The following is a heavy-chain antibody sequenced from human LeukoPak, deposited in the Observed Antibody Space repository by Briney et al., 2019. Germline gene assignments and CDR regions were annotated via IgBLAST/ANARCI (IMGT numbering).Heavy chain of an antibody. Sequence: PGGSLRLSCAASGFTFSSYSMNWVRQAPGKGLEWVSYISSSSSTIYYADSVKGRFTISRDNAENSLYLQMNSLRAEDTAVYYCARLRWDIVVVPAAVFDYWGQGTLVTVSS. D-gene: IGHD2-2*01. CDR2: ISSSSSTI. J-gene: IGHJ4*02. CDR1: GFTFSSYS. CDR3: ARLRWDIVVVPAAVFDY. V-gene: IGHV3-48*01.